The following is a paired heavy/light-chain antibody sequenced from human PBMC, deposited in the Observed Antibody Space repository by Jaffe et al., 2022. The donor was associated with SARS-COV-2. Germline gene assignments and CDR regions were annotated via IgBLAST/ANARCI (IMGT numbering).Light chain of an antibody. CDR3: LLSYGDTDTFV. CDR1: TGAVTSTHY. CDR2: DTS. J-gene: IGLJ3*02. Sequence: QPVVTQEPSLTVSPGGTVTLTCGSSTGAVTSTHYPYWFQQKPGQAPRTLIYDTSNKHPWTPARFSGSILGGKGALTLSGAQPEDEAVYYCLLSYGDTDTFVFGGGTKLTVL. V-gene: IGLV7-46*01.
Heavy chain of an antibody. Sequence: EVQLVESGGGSVQPGGSLRLSCAASGFTFSSFSMTWVRQAPGKGLEWLSYIGSSSSPIFYADSVKGRFTVSRDNAKNRLYLQMNSLRDEDTAVYYCARETPRGGGWFYYWGQGTLVTVSS. D-gene: IGHD6-19*01. J-gene: IGHJ4*02. CDR1: GFTFSSFS. V-gene: IGHV3-48*02. CDR2: IGSSSSPI. CDR3: ARETPRGGGWFYY.